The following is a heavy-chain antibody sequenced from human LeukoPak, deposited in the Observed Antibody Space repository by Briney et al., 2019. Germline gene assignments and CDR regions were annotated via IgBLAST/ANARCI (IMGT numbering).Heavy chain of an antibody. CDR2: IDTDGSST. CDR3: ARSRVQLWFAAFDI. J-gene: IGHJ3*02. D-gene: IGHD5-18*01. Sequence: GGSLRLSCAASGFTFSSYWMHWVRQTPEKGLVWVSRIDTDGSSTIYADSVKGRFTISRDNAKNSLYLQMNSLRAEDTAVYYCARSRVQLWFAAFDIWGQGTMVTVSS. V-gene: IGHV3-74*01. CDR1: GFTFSSYW.